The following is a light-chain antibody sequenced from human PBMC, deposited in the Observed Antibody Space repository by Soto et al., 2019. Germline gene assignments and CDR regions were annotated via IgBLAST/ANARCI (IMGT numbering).Light chain of an antibody. J-gene: IGLJ3*02. CDR1: SSDIGVYNY. CDR3: TSFTTTNIWV. Sequence: QSALTQPASVSGSPGQSITITCTGTSSDIGVYNYVSWYQQHPGKAPKLVICEVSNRPSGVSSRFSGSKSGNTASLTISGLXXEDXADYYCTSFTTTNIWVFGGGTKLTVL. V-gene: IGLV2-14*01. CDR2: EVS.